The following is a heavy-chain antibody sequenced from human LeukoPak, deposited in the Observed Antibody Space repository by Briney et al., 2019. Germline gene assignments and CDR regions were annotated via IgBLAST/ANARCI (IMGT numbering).Heavy chain of an antibody. CDR3: ARVRSGSYYHQCLVDY. D-gene: IGHD3-10*01. CDR1: GYSISSGYY. J-gene: IGHJ4*02. Sequence: SETLSLTCTVSGYSISSGYYWGWIRQPPGKGLEWIGSIYHSGSTYYNPSLKSRVTISVDTSKNQFSLKLSSVTAADTAVYYCARVRSGSYYHQCLVDYWGQGTLVTVSS. CDR2: IYHSGST. V-gene: IGHV4-38-2*02.